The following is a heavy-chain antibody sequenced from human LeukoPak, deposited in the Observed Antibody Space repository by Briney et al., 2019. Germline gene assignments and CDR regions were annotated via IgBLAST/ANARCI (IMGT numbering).Heavy chain of an antibody. Sequence: ASVKVSCKASGYTFTSYGISWVRQAPGQGLEWMGWISAYNGNTNYAQKHQGRVTMTTDTSTSTAYMELRSLRSDDTAVYYCARARSYGRGPNWFDPWGQGTLVTVSS. CDR2: ISAYNGNT. V-gene: IGHV1-18*01. J-gene: IGHJ5*02. CDR3: ARARSYGRGPNWFDP. D-gene: IGHD1-26*01. CDR1: GYTFTSYG.